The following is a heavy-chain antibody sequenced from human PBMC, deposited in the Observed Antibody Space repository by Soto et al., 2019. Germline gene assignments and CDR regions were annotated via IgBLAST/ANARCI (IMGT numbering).Heavy chain of an antibody. CDR3: GRGAGSCYSVCYWFDP. CDR1: GFTFSSYA. J-gene: IGHJ5*02. CDR2: ISYDGSNK. Sequence: PGGSLRPSCAASGFTFSSYAMHWVRQAPGKGLEWVAVISYDGSNKYYAASLKGRFTISRDNTKNALYLQMNSLRAEDTVVYYCGRGAGSCYSVCYWFDPWGQGTLVTVSS. D-gene: IGHD2-15*01. V-gene: IGHV3-30-3*01.